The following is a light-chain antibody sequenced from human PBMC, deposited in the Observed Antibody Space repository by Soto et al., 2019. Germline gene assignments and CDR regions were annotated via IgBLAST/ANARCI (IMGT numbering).Light chain of an antibody. CDR2: GMS. V-gene: IGKV3-20*01. J-gene: IGKJ1*01. Sequence: EIVLPQSPGTLSLSPGERATLSCRASQSVSNSYLAWYQQKPGQPPRLLIYGMSSRATGIPDRLSGSGSGTDFSPTISRQEPEDFAVYYCQQYAKAWTFGQGTKVEIK. CDR3: QQYAKAWT. CDR1: QSVSNSY.